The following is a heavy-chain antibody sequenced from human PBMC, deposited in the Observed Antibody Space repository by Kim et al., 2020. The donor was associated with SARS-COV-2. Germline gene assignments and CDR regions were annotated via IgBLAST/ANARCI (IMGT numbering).Heavy chain of an antibody. Sequence: QKSQGRVTITTDTSTSTAYMELSSLRSEDTAVYYCASAQKVMVRGGLNYWGQGTLVTVSS. V-gene: IGHV1-3*01. J-gene: IGHJ4*02. D-gene: IGHD3-10*01. CDR3: ASAQKVMVRGGLNY.